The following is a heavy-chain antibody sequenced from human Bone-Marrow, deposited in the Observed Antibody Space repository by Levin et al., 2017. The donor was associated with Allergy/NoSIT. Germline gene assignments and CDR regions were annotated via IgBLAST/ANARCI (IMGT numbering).Heavy chain of an antibody. D-gene: IGHD3-3*01. CDR3: ARGTYYDFWTHSYGMDV. J-gene: IGHJ6*02. CDR2: ISSSGSTM. V-gene: IGHV3-48*03. Sequence: YISSSGSTMSYADSVKGRFTISRDNTNSSVYLQMNSLRAEDTAVYYCARGTYYDFWTHSYGMDVWGQGTTVTVSS.